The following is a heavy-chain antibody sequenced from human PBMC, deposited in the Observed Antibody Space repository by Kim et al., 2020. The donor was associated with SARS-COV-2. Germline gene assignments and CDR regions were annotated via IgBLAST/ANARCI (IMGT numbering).Heavy chain of an antibody. D-gene: IGHD3-22*01. CDR3: AKPHATDSYDSSGYYLRAGAFDI. Sequence: GGSLRLSCAASGFTFDDYAMHWVRQAPGKGLEWVSGISWNSGSIGYADSVKGRFTISRDNAKNSLYLQMNSLRAEDTALYYCAKPHATDSYDSSGYYLRAGAFDIWGQGTMVTVSS. CDR1: GFTFDDYA. CDR2: ISWNSGSI. J-gene: IGHJ3*02. V-gene: IGHV3-9*01.